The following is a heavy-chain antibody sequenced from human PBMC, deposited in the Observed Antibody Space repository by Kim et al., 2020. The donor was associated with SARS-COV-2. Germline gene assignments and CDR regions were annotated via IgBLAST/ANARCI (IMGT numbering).Heavy chain of an antibody. CDR3: ASSYLSTVTFDY. J-gene: IGHJ4*02. D-gene: IGHD4-17*01. Sequence: KDNPSLKSRVTISVDTSKNQFSLKLSSVTAADTAVYYCASSYLSTVTFDYWGQGTLVTVSS. V-gene: IGHV4-34*01.